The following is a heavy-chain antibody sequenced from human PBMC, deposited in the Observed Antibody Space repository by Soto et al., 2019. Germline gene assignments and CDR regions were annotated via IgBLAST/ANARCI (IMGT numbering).Heavy chain of an antibody. CDR2: ISGSGGST. J-gene: IGHJ5*02. CDR3: AKDTILWFGANNWFDP. V-gene: IGHV3-23*01. D-gene: IGHD3-10*01. CDR1: GFTFSSYA. Sequence: EVQLLESGGGLVQPGGSLRLSCAASGFTFSSYAMSWVRQAPGKGLEWVSAISGSGGSTYYADSVKGRFTISRDNSKNKLYLQMNSLRAEDTAVYYCAKDTILWFGANNWFDPWGQGTLVTVSS.